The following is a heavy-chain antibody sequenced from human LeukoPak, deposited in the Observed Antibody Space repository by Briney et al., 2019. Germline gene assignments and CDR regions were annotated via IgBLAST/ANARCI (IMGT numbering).Heavy chain of an antibody. CDR1: GFTFDDYG. CDR2: INWNGGST. D-gene: IGHD1-26*01. V-gene: IGHV3-20*04. J-gene: IGHJ4*02. CDR3: ARMSTAEIVGASDH. Sequence: GGSLRLSXAASGFTFDDYGMSWVRQAPGKGLEWVSGINWNGGSTGYADSVKGRFTISRDNAKNSLYLQMNSLRAEDTALYYCARMSTAEIVGASDHWGQGTLVTVSS.